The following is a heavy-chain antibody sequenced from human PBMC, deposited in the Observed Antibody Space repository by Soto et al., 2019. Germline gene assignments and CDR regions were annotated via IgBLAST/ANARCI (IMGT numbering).Heavy chain of an antibody. D-gene: IGHD5-18*01. J-gene: IGHJ3*02. CDR1: GCSISSYY. CDR3: ARPRIQLWRGVAFDT. CDR2: IYYSGST. V-gene: IGHV4-59*01. Sequence: XETLSLTCTVSGCSISSYYWSWIRQPPGKGLEWIGYIYYSGSTNYNPSLKSRVTISVDTSKNQFSLKLSSVTAADTAVYYCARPRIQLWRGVAFDTWGQGSMVTVSS.